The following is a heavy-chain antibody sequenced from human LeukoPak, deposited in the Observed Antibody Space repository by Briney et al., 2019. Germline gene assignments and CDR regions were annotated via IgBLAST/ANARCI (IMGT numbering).Heavy chain of an antibody. CDR2: ISAYNGNT. Sequence: ASVKVSCKASGYIFTSYGISWVRQAPGQGLEWMGWISAYNGNTNYAQKLHGRVTMTTDTSTSTAYMELRSLRSDDTAVYYCARQETKWELLDYWGQGTLVTVSS. J-gene: IGHJ4*02. D-gene: IGHD1-26*01. V-gene: IGHV1-18*01. CDR3: ARQETKWELLDY. CDR1: GYIFTSYG.